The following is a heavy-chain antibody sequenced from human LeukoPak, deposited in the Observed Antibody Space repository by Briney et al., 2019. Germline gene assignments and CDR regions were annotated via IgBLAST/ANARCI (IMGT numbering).Heavy chain of an antibody. V-gene: IGHV4-59*11. CDR3: ASRAAGSTWYGVFAY. J-gene: IGHJ4*02. CDR1: GGPIDRHY. D-gene: IGHD6-13*01. Sequence: SETLSLTCTVSGGPIDRHYWSWIRQPPAKGLEGMGYVFYPGSTNYNPSLKSRVTMSLDTSRDQFSLRLPSVTAADTAIYYCASRAAGSTWYGVFAYWSQGTLVTVSS. CDR2: VFYPGST.